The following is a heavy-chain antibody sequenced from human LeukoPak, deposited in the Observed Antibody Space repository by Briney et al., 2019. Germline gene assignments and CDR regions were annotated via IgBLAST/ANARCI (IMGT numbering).Heavy chain of an antibody. D-gene: IGHD1-7*01. CDR3: ARGVRYNWNYGNFDY. CDR2: ISYDGSNK. Sequence: GGSLRLSCAASGFIFSSYSMHWVRQAPGKGLEWVAVISYDGSNKYYADSVKGRFTISRDNSKNTLYLQMNSLRAEDTAVYYCARGVRYNWNYGNFDYWGQGTLVTVSS. CDR1: GFIFSSYS. J-gene: IGHJ4*02. V-gene: IGHV3-30*01.